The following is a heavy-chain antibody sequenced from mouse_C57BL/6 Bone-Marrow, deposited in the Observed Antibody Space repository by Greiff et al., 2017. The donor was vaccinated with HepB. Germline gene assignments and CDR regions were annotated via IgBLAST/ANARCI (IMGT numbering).Heavy chain of an antibody. V-gene: IGHV1-5*01. CDR1: GYTFTSYW. D-gene: IGHD2-4*01. J-gene: IGHJ4*01. CDR2: IYPGNSDT. Sequence: EVQLQQSGTVLARPGASVKMSCKTSGYTFTSYWMHWVKQRPGQGLEWIGAIYPGNSDTSYNQKFKGKAKLTAVTSASTAYMELSSLTNEDSAVYYCTYMITTSYYYAMDYWGQGTSVTVSS. CDR3: TYMITTSYYYAMDY.